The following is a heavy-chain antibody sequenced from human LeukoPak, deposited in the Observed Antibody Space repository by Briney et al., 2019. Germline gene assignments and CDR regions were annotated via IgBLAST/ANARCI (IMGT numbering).Heavy chain of an antibody. V-gene: IGHV3-7*01. Sequence: GGSLRLSCAASGFTFSAYWMTWVRQAPGKGLEWVANIKEDGTEKNYVDSVKGRFTISRDNVKKSLYLEMSGLRVEDTAVYYCARGRWSGYWGQGTQVTVSS. J-gene: IGHJ4*02. CDR3: ARGRWSGY. CDR1: GFTFSAYW. D-gene: IGHD3-3*01. CDR2: IKEDGTEK.